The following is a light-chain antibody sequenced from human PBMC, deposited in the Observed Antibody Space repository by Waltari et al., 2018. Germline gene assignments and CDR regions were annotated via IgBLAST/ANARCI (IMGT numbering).Light chain of an antibody. CDR3: SSRNGRANQVV. CDR1: SLRTSY. Sequence: SSKLTQDPAVSVALGQTVRFTCQGDSLRTSYASWYQLKPGQAPVLVIYGKDKRPSGIPDRISGYSSGTTSSLTITGAQAEDEADYYCSSRNGRANQVVFAGGTKVTVL. V-gene: IGLV3-19*01. J-gene: IGLJ3*02. CDR2: GKD.